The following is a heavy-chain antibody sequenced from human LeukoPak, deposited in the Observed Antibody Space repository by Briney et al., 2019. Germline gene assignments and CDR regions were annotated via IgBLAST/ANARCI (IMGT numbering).Heavy chain of an antibody. V-gene: IGHV3-21*01. CDR1: GFIFNRHN. CDR3: AGDAYAAAGAMDY. D-gene: IGHD2-8*01. Sequence: GGSLRLLCAASGFIFNRHNIKWVRQAPGKGLEGVPSISSSSTYIYDAAPVSGRFTISRDNAKNSVYLQMISLRVEDTAVYYCAGDAYAAAGAMDYWGQGILVTVSS. J-gene: IGHJ4*02. CDR2: ISSSSTYI.